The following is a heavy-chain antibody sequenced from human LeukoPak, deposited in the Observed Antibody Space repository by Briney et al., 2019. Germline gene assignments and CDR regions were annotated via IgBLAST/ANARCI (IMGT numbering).Heavy chain of an antibody. J-gene: IGHJ4*02. CDR3: ARDLGPAALFDY. CDR2: INPSGGST. V-gene: IGHV1-46*01. Sequence: ASVKVSCKSSGYTFTNYYVHWVRQAPGQGLEWMGIINPSGGSTSYAQKFQGRVTMTRDTSTSTVYMELSSLRSEDTAVYYCARDLGPAALFDYWGQGTLVTVSS. CDR1: GYTFTNYY. D-gene: IGHD2-2*01.